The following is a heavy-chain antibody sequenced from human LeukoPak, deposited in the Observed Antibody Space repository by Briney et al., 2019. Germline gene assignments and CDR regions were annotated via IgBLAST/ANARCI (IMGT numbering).Heavy chain of an antibody. CDR2: ISSSSSYI. Sequence: GGSLRLSCAASGFTFSSYSMNWVRQAPGKGLEWVSSISSSSSYIYYADSVKGRFTISRDNAKNSLYLQMNSLRAEDTAVYYFARSGLRDGYNPGGDFWGQGTLVTVSS. CDR1: GFTFSSYS. V-gene: IGHV3-21*01. J-gene: IGHJ4*02. CDR3: ARSGLRDGYNPGGDF. D-gene: IGHD5-24*01.